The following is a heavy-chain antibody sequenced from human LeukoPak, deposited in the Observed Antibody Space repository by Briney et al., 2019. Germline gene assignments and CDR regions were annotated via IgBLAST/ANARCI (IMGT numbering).Heavy chain of an antibody. D-gene: IGHD3-22*01. CDR1: GGSISSGSYY. CDR3: ARGGSRGSDSSGYYRD. V-gene: IGHV4-61*02. J-gene: IGHJ4*02. CDR2: IYTSGST. Sequence: SETLSLTCTVSGGSISSGSYYWSWIRQPAGKGLEWIGRIYTSGSTNYNPSLKSRVTISVDTSKNQFSLKLSSVTAADTAVYYCARGGSRGSDSSGYYRDWGQGTLVTVSS.